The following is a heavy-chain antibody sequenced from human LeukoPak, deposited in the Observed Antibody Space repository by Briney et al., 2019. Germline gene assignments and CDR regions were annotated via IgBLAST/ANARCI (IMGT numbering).Heavy chain of an antibody. D-gene: IGHD6-19*01. CDR2: MNPNSGNT. Sequence: ASVKVSCKASGYTFTSYDINWVRQATGQGLEWMGWMNPNSGNTGYAQKFQGRVTMTRNTSIGTAYMELSSLRSEDTAVYYCARWGWSERGYYYGMDVWGRGTTVTVSS. CDR3: ARWGWSERGYYYGMDV. V-gene: IGHV1-8*01. CDR1: GYTFTSYD. J-gene: IGHJ6*02.